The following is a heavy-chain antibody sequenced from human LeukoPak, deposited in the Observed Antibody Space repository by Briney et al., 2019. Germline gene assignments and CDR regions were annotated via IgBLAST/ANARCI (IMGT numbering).Heavy chain of an antibody. V-gene: IGHV3-23*01. CDR1: GFAFSSYS. Sequence: GGSLRLSCAASGFAFSSYSMSWVRQAPGKGLEWVSVISSSSHSTHYADSVKGRFTISRDNSKNTVYLQMNSLRAEDTAVYYCANEGPNFDYWGQGTLVTVSS. CDR2: ISSSSHST. CDR3: ANEGPNFDY. J-gene: IGHJ4*02. D-gene: IGHD2-8*01.